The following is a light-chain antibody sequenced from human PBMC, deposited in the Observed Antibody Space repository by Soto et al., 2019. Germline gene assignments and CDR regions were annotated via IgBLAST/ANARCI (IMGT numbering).Light chain of an antibody. CDR3: QQYYSYPFT. CDR1: QGISSY. Sequence: AIRMTQSPSSLSASTGDRVTITCRASQGISSYLAWYQQKPGKAPKLLIYAASTLQSGVPSRFSGSGSGTDFTLTIRCLQSEDFATYYCQQYYSYPFTFAPGTKWISN. CDR2: AAS. J-gene: IGKJ3*01. V-gene: IGKV1-8*01.